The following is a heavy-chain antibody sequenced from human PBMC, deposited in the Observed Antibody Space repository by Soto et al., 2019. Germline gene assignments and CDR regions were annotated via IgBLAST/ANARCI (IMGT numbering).Heavy chain of an antibody. Sequence: GGSLRLSCAASGFTFSSYGMHWVRQAPGKGLEWVAVIWYDGSNKYYADSVKGRFTISRDNSKNTLYLQMNSLRAEDTAVYYCARDPDILTGYAWGYWGQGTLVTVSS. J-gene: IGHJ4*02. CDR3: ARDPDILTGYAWGY. CDR2: IWYDGSNK. V-gene: IGHV3-33*01. CDR1: GFTFSSYG. D-gene: IGHD3-9*01.